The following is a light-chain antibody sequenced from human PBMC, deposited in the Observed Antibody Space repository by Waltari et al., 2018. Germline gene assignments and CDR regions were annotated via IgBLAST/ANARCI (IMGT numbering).Light chain of an antibody. Sequence: QSLLTQPPSVSGAPGQRVTISCTGSSPNIGAGYAVHWYQQLPGTAPNLLIYGNSNRPPGFPDRFSGSKSGTSASLAITGLQAEDEADYYCQSYDSSLSGVVFGGGTKLTVL. J-gene: IGLJ2*01. CDR1: SPNIGAGYA. CDR3: QSYDSSLSGVV. CDR2: GNS. V-gene: IGLV1-40*01.